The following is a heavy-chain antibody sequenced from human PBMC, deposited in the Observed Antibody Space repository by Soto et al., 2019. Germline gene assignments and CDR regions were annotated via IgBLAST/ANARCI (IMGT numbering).Heavy chain of an antibody. J-gene: IGHJ5*02. CDR2: IYHSGST. V-gene: IGHV4-30-2*01. CDR1: GGSISSGGYS. Sequence: QLQLQESGAGLVTPSQTLSLTCAVSGGSISSGGYSWIWIRQPPGKGLELIGYIYHSGSTYYNPSLKSGVTGSGERSKIQFSLKLSSVTAADTAGYYCARVPDRWGQGPLVSVS. CDR3: ARVPDR.